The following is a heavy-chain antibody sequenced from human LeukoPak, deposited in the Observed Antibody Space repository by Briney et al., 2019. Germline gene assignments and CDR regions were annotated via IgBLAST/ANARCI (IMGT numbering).Heavy chain of an antibody. CDR2: MNPNGGNT. Sequence: ASVKVSCKASGYTFTSYDINWVRQATGQGLEWMGWMNPNGGNTGYAQKFQGRVTITRNTSISTAYMELSSLRSEDTAVYYCARGGGPRPLDYYFDYWGQGTLVTVSS. D-gene: IGHD3-16*01. J-gene: IGHJ4*02. CDR1: GYTFTSYD. V-gene: IGHV1-8*03. CDR3: ARGGGPRPLDYYFDY.